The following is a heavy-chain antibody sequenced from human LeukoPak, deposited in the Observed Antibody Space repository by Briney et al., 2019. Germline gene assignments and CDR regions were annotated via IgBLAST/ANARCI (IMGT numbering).Heavy chain of an antibody. D-gene: IGHD1-26*01. CDR3: AREGGRDYFDY. J-gene: IGHJ4*02. CDR1: GFTFSSYS. CDR2: ISSSSSTI. V-gene: IGHV3-48*04. Sequence: QAGGSLRLSCAASGFTFSSYSMNWVRQAPGKGLEWVSYISSSSSTIYYADSVKGRFTISRDNAKNSLYLQMNSLRAEDTAVYYCAREGGRDYFDYWGQGTLVTVSS.